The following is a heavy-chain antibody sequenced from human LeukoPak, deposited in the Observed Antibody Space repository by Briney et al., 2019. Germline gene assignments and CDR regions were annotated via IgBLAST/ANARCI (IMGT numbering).Heavy chain of an antibody. J-gene: IGHJ5*01. CDR1: TFTFSIYA. CDR3: ARAAYGDYDS. Sequence: GGSLRLSCAASTFTFSIYAMSWARQAPGKGLEWVSAISAGADSTYYADSVQGRFTISRDNSKNTLFLQMSGLRAEDTPVYFCARAAYGDYDSWGQGTLVTVSS. D-gene: IGHD4-17*01. V-gene: IGHV3-23*01. CDR2: ISAGADST.